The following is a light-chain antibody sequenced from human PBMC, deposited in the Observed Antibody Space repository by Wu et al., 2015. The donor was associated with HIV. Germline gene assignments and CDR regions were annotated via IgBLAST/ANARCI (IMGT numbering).Light chain of an antibody. J-gene: IGKJ4*01. V-gene: IGKV3-20*01. CDR2: GAS. CDR3: QQYGSSPLT. CDR1: QIVSSNY. Sequence: EIVLTQSPGTLSLSPGERATLSCRASQIVSSNYLAWYQQKLGQAPRLLIYGASSRATGIPDRFSGRGSGTDFTLTISRLEPGDFAVYFCQQYGSSPLTFGGGTEGGDQ.